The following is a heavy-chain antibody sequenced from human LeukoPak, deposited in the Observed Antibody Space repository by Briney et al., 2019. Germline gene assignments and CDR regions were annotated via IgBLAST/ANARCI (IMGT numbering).Heavy chain of an antibody. CDR1: GGSISSSSDY. V-gene: IGHV4-39*07. J-gene: IGHJ5*02. D-gene: IGHD3-22*01. Sequence: SETLSLTCTVSGGSISSSSDYWGWIRQPPGKGLEWIGSVYYSGTTYYNPSLKSRVTISVDTSKNQFSLKLSSVTAADTAVYYCARGLNPYYYDSSGPLNNWFDPWGQGTLVTVSS. CDR2: VYYSGTT. CDR3: ARGLNPYYYDSSGPLNNWFDP.